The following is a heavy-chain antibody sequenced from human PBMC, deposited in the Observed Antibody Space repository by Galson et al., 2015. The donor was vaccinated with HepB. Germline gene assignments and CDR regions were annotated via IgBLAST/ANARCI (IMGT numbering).Heavy chain of an antibody. CDR3: ATNNHFDF. CDR1: GASISTSY. Sequence: ETLSLTCSVSGASISTSYWSWIRQPAGKGLEWIGRIFSPDSINYNPSLKSRITMSVDTSQNRFTLKMNSVTAADTGVYYCATNNHFDFWGQGIVVTVSS. D-gene: IGHD1/OR15-1a*01. J-gene: IGHJ4*02. CDR2: IFSPDSI. V-gene: IGHV4-4*07.